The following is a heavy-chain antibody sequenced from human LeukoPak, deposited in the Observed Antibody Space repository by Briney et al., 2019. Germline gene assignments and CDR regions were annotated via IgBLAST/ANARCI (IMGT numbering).Heavy chain of an antibody. Sequence: SETLSLTCAVYGVSFSGYYWSWIRQPPGKGLEWIGEINHSGSTNYNPSLKSRVTISVDTSKNQFSLKLSSVTAADTAVYYCARGVSSHFDYWGQETLVTVSS. D-gene: IGHD6-6*01. CDR2: INHSGST. V-gene: IGHV4-34*01. CDR1: GVSFSGYY. J-gene: IGHJ4*02. CDR3: ARGVSSHFDY.